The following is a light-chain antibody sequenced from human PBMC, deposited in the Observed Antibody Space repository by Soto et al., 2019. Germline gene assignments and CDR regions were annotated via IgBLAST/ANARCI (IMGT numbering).Light chain of an antibody. J-gene: IGKJ1*01. CDR2: DAS. Sequence: EIVLTQSPATLSLSPGERATLSCRASQSVSSYLAWYQQKPGQAPRLLIYDASNRATGIPARFSGSGSATDFTLTISSLEPEDFEVYYCQQRSNWPPTFGQGTTVEIK. CDR3: QQRSNWPPT. V-gene: IGKV3-11*01. CDR1: QSVSSY.